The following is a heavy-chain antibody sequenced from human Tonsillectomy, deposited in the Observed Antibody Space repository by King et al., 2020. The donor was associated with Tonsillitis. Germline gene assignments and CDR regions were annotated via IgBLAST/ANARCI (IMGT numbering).Heavy chain of an antibody. Sequence: VQLVESGAEVKKPGSAVKVSCKASGGTFSSYGISWVRQAPGQGLEWMGGIIPSYGTVNYAQKFEGRVTITVDESASTAYMELSSLTFEDTAVYFCARADIVSRSGHMVYWGQGTLITVSS. V-gene: IGHV1-69*01. J-gene: IGHJ4*02. CDR3: ARADIVSRSGHMVY. CDR1: GGTFSSYG. D-gene: IGHD5-12*01. CDR2: IIPSYGTV.